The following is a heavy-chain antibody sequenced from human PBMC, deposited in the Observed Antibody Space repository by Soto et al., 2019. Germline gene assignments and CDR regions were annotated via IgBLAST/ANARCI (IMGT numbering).Heavy chain of an antibody. CDR1: GFTFSTYA. V-gene: IGHV3-23*01. CDR3: ASGRPGPNIDY. D-gene: IGHD2-8*01. CDR2: ISGSGSNT. Sequence: EVQLLESGGGLVQPGGSLRLSCAASGFTFSTYAMSWVRQAPGKGLEWVSAISGSGSNTYYADSVKGRFTISRDDSKSTLYLQMNSLRAEDTAVYYCASGRPGPNIDYWGQGTLVTVSS. J-gene: IGHJ4*02.